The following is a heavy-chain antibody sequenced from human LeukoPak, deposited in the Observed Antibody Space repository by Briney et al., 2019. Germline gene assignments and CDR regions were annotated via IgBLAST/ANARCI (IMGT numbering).Heavy chain of an antibody. CDR2: INHSGST. J-gene: IGHJ6*03. V-gene: IGHV4-34*01. CDR3: ARDTAARPAYYYMDV. D-gene: IGHD6-6*01. Sequence: SETLSLTCAVYGGSFSGYYWSWIRQPPGKGLEWIWEINHSGSTNYNPFLKSRVTISVDTSKNQFSLKLSSVTAADTAVYYCARDTAARPAYYYMDVWGKGTTVTVSS. CDR1: GGSFSGYY.